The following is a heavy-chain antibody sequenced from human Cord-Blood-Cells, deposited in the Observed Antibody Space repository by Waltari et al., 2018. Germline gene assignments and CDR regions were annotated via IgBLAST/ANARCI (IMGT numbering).Heavy chain of an antibody. V-gene: IGHV3-23*01. CDR2: ISGSGGST. CDR1: GFTFSSYA. Sequence: RLLECGGGLVRPGGSVRRSCEASGFTFSSYAMSWVRQAQGKGLEWVSAISGSGGSTYYADSVKGRFTISRDNSKNTLYLQMNSLRAEDTAVYYCAKDGYSSSWYYFDYWGQGTLVTVSS. CDR3: AKDGYSSSWYYFDY. J-gene: IGHJ4*02. D-gene: IGHD6-13*01.